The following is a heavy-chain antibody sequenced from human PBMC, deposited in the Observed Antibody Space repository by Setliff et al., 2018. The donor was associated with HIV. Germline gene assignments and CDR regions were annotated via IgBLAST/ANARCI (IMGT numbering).Heavy chain of an antibody. D-gene: IGHD2-15*01. CDR1: GGSFSGYY. J-gene: IGHJ5*02. CDR3: ARETRSFGGIDP. V-gene: IGHV4-34*01. Sequence: SETLSLTCAVYGGSFSGYYWTWIRQPPGKGLEWIGEITHSGSTNYNPSLETRVTISVDTSKNQFSLKVRSVTAADTAMYYCARETRSFGGIDPWGQGTLVTVSS. CDR2: ITHSGST.